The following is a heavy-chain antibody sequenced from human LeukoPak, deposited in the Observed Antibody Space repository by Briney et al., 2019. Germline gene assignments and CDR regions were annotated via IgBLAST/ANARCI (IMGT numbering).Heavy chain of an antibody. CDR2: IRSKAYGGTT. V-gene: IGHV3-49*04. CDR3: TRGLLTTVTTRGSAFDI. D-gene: IGHD4-17*01. J-gene: IGHJ3*02. CDR1: GFTFSSYA. Sequence: GGSLRLSCAASGFTFSSYAMSWVRQAPGKGLEWVGFIRSKAYGGTTEYAASVKGRFTISRDDSKSIAYLQMNSLKTEDTAVYYCTRGLLTTVTTRGSAFDIRGQGTMVTVSS.